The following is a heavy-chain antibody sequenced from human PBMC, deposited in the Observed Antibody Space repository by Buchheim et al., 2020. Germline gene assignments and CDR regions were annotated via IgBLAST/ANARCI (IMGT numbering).Heavy chain of an antibody. J-gene: IGHJ6*03. Sequence: QVQLVESGGGVVQPGRSLRLSCAASGFTFSSYGMHWVRQAPGKGLEWVAVIWYDGSNKYYADSVKGRFTISRDNSKNTLYLQMNSLRAEDTAVYYCARDGINYYSSSWSVYYYYYMDVWGKGTT. CDR3: ARDGINYYSSSWSVYYYYYMDV. V-gene: IGHV3-33*01. D-gene: IGHD6-13*01. CDR2: IWYDGSNK. CDR1: GFTFSSYG.